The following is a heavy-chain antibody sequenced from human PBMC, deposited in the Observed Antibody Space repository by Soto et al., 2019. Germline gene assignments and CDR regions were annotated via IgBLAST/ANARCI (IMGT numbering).Heavy chain of an antibody. CDR1: GGTFSSYA. CDR3: ASSRHYYDSSEIDAFDI. V-gene: IGHV1-69*13. CDR2: IIPIFGTA. J-gene: IGHJ3*02. D-gene: IGHD3-22*01. Sequence: ASVKVSCKASGGTFSSYAISWVRQAPGQGLEWMGGIIPIFGTANYAQKFQGRVTITADESTSTAYMELSSLRSEDTAVYYCASSRHYYDSSEIDAFDIWGQGTMVTVSS.